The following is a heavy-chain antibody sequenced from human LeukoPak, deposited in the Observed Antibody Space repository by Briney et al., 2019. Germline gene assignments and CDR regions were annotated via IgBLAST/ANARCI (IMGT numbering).Heavy chain of an antibody. D-gene: IGHD3-22*01. Sequence: GGSLRLPCAASGFTFISYWMHWVRQAPGKGLVWVSRINSDGSTTSYAASVKGRFTISRDTAKNTLYLQMNSLRAEDTAVYYCARGHHYYDSRACYYWGQGTLVTVSS. CDR1: GFTFISYW. V-gene: IGHV3-74*01. J-gene: IGHJ4*02. CDR2: INSDGSTT. CDR3: ARGHHYYDSRACYY.